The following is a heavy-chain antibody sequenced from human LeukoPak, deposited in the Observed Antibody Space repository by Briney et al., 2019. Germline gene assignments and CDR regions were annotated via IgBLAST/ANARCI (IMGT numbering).Heavy chain of an antibody. D-gene: IGHD3-3*01. Sequence: PGGSLRLTCAASGFTLGRYWMHWFRQAPGTGLGWVARSNSDGKITDYADSVRGRFTTSRDNTKNTVYLQMSSLRAEDTGVYYCARDHHDFWSGYPNYWGQGTLVIVSS. J-gene: IGHJ4*02. CDR1: GFTLGRYW. CDR3: ARDHHDFWSGYPNY. CDR2: SNSDGKIT. V-gene: IGHV3-74*01.